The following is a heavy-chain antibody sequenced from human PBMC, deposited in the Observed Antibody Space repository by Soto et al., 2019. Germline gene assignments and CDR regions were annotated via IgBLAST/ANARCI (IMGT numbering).Heavy chain of an antibody. Sequence: SETLSLTCTVSGXSISSGGYYWSWIRQHPGKGLEWIGYIYYSGSTYYNPSLKSRVTISVDTSKNQFSLKLSSVTAADTAVYYCARELRFGEDYYGMDVWGQGTTVTVSS. J-gene: IGHJ6*02. V-gene: IGHV4-31*03. D-gene: IGHD3-10*01. CDR2: IYYSGST. CDR3: ARELRFGEDYYGMDV. CDR1: GXSISSGGYY.